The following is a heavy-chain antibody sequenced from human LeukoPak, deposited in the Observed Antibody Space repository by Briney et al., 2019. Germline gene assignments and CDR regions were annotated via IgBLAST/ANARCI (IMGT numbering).Heavy chain of an antibody. J-gene: IGHJ4*02. V-gene: IGHV3-15*01. CDR2: IKTKTEGETI. D-gene: IGHD4-23*01. CDR1: GFTFSGSA. CDR3: TTGLRWSQPIDY. Sequence: GGSLRLSCAASGFTFSGSAMHWVRQASGKGLEWVGRIKTKTEGETIHYAAPVKGRFTISRDDSKDTLYLQMNSLKTEDTAVYYCTTGLRWSQPIDYWGQGSLVTVSS.